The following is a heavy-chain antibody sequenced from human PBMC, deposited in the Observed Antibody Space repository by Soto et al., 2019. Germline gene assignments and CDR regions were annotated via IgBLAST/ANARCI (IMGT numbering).Heavy chain of an antibody. CDR1: GGSFSGYY. CDR3: SRGRRTAVTIDY. D-gene: IGHD4-17*01. CDR2: INHSGST. J-gene: IGHJ4*02. Sequence: QVQLQQWGAGLLKPSETLSLTCAVYGGSFSGYYWSWIRQPPGKGLEWIGEINHSGSTYYNPSLKSRVTISVDTSKNQFSLKLSSVTAADTAVYYCSRGRRTAVTIDYWGQGTLVTVSS. V-gene: IGHV4-34*01.